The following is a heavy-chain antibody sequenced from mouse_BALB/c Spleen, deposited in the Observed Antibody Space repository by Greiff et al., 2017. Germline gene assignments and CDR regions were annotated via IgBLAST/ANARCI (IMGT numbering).Heavy chain of an antibody. V-gene: IGHV5-6-3*01. Sequence: EVHLVESGGGLVQPGGSLKLSCAASGFTFSSYSMSWVRQTPDKRLELVATINSNGGSTYYPDSVKGRFTISRDNAKNTLYLQMSSLKSEDTAMYYCARVGRRSSYFDYWGQGTTLTVSS. CDR1: GFTFSSYS. CDR3: ARVGRRSSYFDY. CDR2: INSNGGST. J-gene: IGHJ2*01. D-gene: IGHD4-1*01.